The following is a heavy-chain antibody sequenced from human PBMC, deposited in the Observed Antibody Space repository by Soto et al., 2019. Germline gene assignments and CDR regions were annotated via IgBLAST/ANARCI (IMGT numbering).Heavy chain of an antibody. CDR3: AKLPTNTPIGVWYLDL. J-gene: IGHJ2*01. D-gene: IGHD1-1*01. V-gene: IGHV3-23*01. CDR2: ISGSGGST. CDR1: GFTFSSYA. Sequence: PGGSLRLSCAASGFTFSSYAMSWVRQAPGKGLEWVSAISGSGGSTYYADSVKGRFTISRDNSKNTLYLQMNSLRAEDTAVYYCAKLPTNTPIGVWYLDLWGRGTLVTVSS.